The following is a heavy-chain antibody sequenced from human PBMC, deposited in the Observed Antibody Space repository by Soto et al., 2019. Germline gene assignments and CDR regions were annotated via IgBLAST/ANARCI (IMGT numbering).Heavy chain of an antibody. CDR1: GYTXIDYY. V-gene: IGHV1-2*02. CDR2: IRPKSGGT. CDR3: ARPPGYISDWYYFDL. Sequence: GXSXKVSFKASGYTXIDYYRNLVRQAPGQGFEWMGRIRPKSGGTNYAKKFQGRVTMTWDTSLNKAYMELSSRMSEYTAVYYCARPPGYISDWYYFDLWGQGTLGTVSS. D-gene: IGHD6-19*01. J-gene: IGHJ4*02.